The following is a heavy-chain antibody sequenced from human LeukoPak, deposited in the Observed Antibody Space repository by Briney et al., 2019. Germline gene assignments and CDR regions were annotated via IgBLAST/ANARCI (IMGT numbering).Heavy chain of an antibody. Sequence: GRTLRLFCAASGFIFSNYAIDWVRQAPGKGLEWVAVISHDGSKKYTADSVKGRFTISRDNSKNTLSLQMNSLRPEDTAVYYCARGMSGFPLPSSWRGWADIVRGGFGMDVWGQGTTVTVSS. D-gene: IGHD3-16*02. CDR1: GFIFSNYA. J-gene: IGHJ6*02. V-gene: IGHV3-30*04. CDR2: ISHDGSKK. CDR3: ARGMSGFPLPSSWRGWADIVRGGFGMDV.